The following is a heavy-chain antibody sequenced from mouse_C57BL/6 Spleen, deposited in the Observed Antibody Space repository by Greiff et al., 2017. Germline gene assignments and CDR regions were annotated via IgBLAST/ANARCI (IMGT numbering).Heavy chain of an antibody. V-gene: IGHV1-80*01. CDR1: GYAFSSYW. J-gene: IGHJ4*01. D-gene: IGHD1-1*01. CDR2: IYPGDGDT. Sequence: QVQLQQSGAELVKPGASVKISCKASGYAFSSYWMNWVKQRPGKGLEWIGQIYPGDGDTNYNGKFKGKATLTADKSSSTAYMQLSSLTSEDSAVYFWLRHLGSPVYYYAMDYWGQGTSVTVAA. CDR3: LRHLGSPVYYYAMDY.